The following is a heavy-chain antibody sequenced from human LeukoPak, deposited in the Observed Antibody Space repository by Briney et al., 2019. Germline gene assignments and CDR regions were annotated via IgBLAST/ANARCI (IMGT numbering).Heavy chain of an antibody. CDR2: IKQDGSEK. CDR3: ARARYQYYYGSGSYYSPPGYFDY. J-gene: IGHJ4*02. CDR1: GFTFSSYW. V-gene: IGHV3-7*01. Sequence: PGGSLRLSCAASGFTFSSYWMSWVRQAPGKGLEWVANIKQDGSEKYYVDSVKGRFTISRDNAKNSLYLQMNSLRAEDTAVYYCARARYQYYYGSGSYYSPPGYFDYWGQGTLVTVSS. D-gene: IGHD3-10*01.